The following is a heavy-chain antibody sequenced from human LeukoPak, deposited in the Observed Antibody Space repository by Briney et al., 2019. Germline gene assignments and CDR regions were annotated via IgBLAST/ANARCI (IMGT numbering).Heavy chain of an antibody. D-gene: IGHD3-22*01. Sequence: ASVKVSCKTSGYTFSNYGISWVRQAPGQGLEWMGWITAYNGNRLYAQRFQGRVTITRDTSTSTLYMDLSSLRSEDTAVYYCARTYDSSGYYHYFDYWGQGTLVTVSS. J-gene: IGHJ4*02. CDR3: ARTYDSSGYYHYFDY. V-gene: IGHV1-18*01. CDR2: ITAYNGNR. CDR1: GYTFSNYG.